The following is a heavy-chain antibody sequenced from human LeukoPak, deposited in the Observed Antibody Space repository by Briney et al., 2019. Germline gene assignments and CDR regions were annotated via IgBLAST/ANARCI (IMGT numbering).Heavy chain of an antibody. CDR3: IRTAPHSSGWCFDY. CDR2: IRSKAYGGTT. D-gene: IGHD6-19*01. CDR1: GFTFGDYA. V-gene: IGHV3-49*04. J-gene: IGHJ4*02. Sequence: PGRSLRLSCAASGFTFGDYAMSWARQAPGKGLEWVGFIRSKAYGGTTEYAASVKGRFTISRDDSKSIAYLQMNSLKTEDTAVYYCIRTAPHSSGWCFDYWGQGTLVTVSS.